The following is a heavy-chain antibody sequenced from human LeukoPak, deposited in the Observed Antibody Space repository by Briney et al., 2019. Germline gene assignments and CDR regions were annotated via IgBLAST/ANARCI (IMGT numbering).Heavy chain of an antibody. V-gene: IGHV4-4*07. CDR1: GGSISNYY. CDR3: ARVSPIAVAGSSYYYAIDV. J-gene: IGHJ6*02. CDR2: IYSSGTT. Sequence: SETLSLTCNVSGGSISNYYWTWIRQPAGRGLEWIGRIYSSGTTTYNPSLNSRVAMSVDTSRNQFSLKLSSVTAADTAVYYCARVSPIAVAGSSYYYAIDVWGQGTTVTVSS. D-gene: IGHD6-19*01.